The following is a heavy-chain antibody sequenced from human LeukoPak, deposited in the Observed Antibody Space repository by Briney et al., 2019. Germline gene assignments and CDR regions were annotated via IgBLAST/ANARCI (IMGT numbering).Heavy chain of an antibody. J-gene: IGHJ4*02. Sequence: SETLSLTCAVYGGSFSGYYWSWIRQPPGKGPEWIGEINHSGSTNYNPSLKSRVTISVDTSKNQFSLKLSSVTAADTAVYYCARDGTFRYYYDISGYYFDYWGQGTLVTVSS. CDR3: ARDGTFRYYYDISGYYFDY. CDR1: GGSFSGYY. D-gene: IGHD3-22*01. CDR2: INHSGST. V-gene: IGHV4-34*01.